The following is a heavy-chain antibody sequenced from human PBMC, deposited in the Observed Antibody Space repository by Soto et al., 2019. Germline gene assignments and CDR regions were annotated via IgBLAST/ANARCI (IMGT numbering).Heavy chain of an antibody. V-gene: IGHV4-39*01. CDR3: ARRGGSSPFDY. CDR1: GGSISSSSYY. CDR2: IYYSGST. D-gene: IGHD1-26*01. Sequence: PSATLSLTCTVSGGSISSSSYYWGWIRQSPGKGLEWIGNIYYSGSTYYNPSLKSRVTISVGTSKNQFSLKLSSVTAADTAVYYCARRGGSSPFDYWGQGTLVTVSS. J-gene: IGHJ4*02.